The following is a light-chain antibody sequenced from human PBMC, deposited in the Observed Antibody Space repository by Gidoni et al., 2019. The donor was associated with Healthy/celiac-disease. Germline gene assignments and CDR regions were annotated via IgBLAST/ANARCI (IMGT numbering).Light chain of an antibody. V-gene: IGKV1-5*03. J-gene: IGKJ2*04. Sequence: DIQMTQSPSTLSASVGDRVTITCRASQSISSWLAWYQQKPGKAPKLLIYKASSLESGVPSRFSGSGSGTKFTLTISSLQPDDFATYYCQQYNSYLCSFGQGTKLEIK. CDR1: QSISSW. CDR2: KAS. CDR3: QQYNSYLCS.